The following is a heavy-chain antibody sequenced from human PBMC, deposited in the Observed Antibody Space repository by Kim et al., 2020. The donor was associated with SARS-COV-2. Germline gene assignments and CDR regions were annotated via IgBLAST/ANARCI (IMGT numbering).Heavy chain of an antibody. CDR3: AGASEGSYYWFGY. J-gene: IGHJ4*02. Sequence: SETLSLTCTVSGGSISTYYRSWIRQPPGKGLEWIGYIYYSGSNNYHPSLKSRVTISVDTSKNQFSRKLSSVTAADTAVYYCAGASEGSYYWFGYWGQGTLVTVSS. CDR2: IYYSGSN. D-gene: IGHD3-10*01. V-gene: IGHV4-59*01. CDR1: GGSISTYY.